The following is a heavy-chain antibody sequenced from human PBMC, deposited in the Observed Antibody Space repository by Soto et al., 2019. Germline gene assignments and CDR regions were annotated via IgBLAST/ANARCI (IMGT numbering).Heavy chain of an antibody. CDR2: IYPEDSDT. CDR3: ARRILLWSVRDAFDI. CDR1: GYTYPSYW. V-gene: IGHV5-51*03. J-gene: IGHJ3*02. D-gene: IGHD3-10*01. Sequence: EVQLVQSGAEVKKQGESLKNSCKGFGYTYPSYWIGWVRQMPGKGLEWMGIIYPEDSDTRYSPSFQGQVTISADKSISTAYLQWSSLKASDTAMYYCARRILLWSVRDAFDIWGQGTMVTVSS.